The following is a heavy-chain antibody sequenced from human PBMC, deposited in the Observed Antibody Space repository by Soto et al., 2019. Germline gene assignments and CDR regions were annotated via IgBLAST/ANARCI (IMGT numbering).Heavy chain of an antibody. D-gene: IGHD1-20*01. CDR3: ARDTSRPHDYNCNEYDDAFDL. J-gene: IGHJ3*01. CDR1: GFSFKSYA. Sequence: EVPLVESGGGLVQPGGSLRLSCTASGFSFKSYAMNWVRQAPGKGLEWVSFISGGSSTIYYADSVKGRFTISRDNAQRSVHLQMNSLEAEDTAVYFCARDTSRPHDYNCNEYDDAFDLWGQGTMVAVSS. CDR2: ISGGSSTI. V-gene: IGHV3-48*01.